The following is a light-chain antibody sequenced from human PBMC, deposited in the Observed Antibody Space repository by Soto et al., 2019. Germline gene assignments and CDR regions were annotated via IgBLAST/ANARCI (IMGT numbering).Light chain of an antibody. CDR3: HQRQSWPRT. Sequence: EIVLTQSPDTLSSYPGERVTISCLASQYINTRLAWYQHRPGQAPRLLIYQTSIRAAGIPARFSASGTGTDFTLTISDVQPEDFAVYYCHQRQSWPRTFGQGTKVDI. CDR2: QTS. J-gene: IGKJ1*01. V-gene: IGKV3-11*01. CDR1: QYINTR.